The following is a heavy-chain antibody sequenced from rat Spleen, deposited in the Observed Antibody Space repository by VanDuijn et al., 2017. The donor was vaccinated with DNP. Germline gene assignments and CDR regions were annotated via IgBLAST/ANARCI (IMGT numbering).Heavy chain of an antibody. Sequence: QVQLKESGPGLVQPSETLSLTCTVSGFSLTSYSVTWVRQPSGKGPEWMGKIWFDGDTAFNSALKSRLSITRDTSTNQVFLKVNSLQTDDTAIYFCSKDSYGYNFDYWGQGVMVTVSS. J-gene: IGHJ2*01. D-gene: IGHD1-9*01. CDR2: IWFDGDT. CDR3: SKDSYGYNFDY. CDR1: GFSLTSYS. V-gene: IGHV2-63*01.